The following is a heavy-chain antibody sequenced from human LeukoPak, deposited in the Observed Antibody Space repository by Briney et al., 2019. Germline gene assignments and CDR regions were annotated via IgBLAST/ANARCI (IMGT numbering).Heavy chain of an antibody. D-gene: IGHD3-10*02. CDR2: VSYHGGHK. CDR3: ARDRINMLVLGHDSGLDC. V-gene: IGHV3-30*03. CDR1: GFSLNEYG. J-gene: IGHJ4*02. Sequence: GRSLRLSCVGSGFSLNEYGVHWVRQAPGKGLEWVAVVSYHGGHKYYADSVKGRFTISREASSDTVSLQMNSLRVEDTAVYYCARDRINMLVLGHDSGLDCWGQGTLVTVSS.